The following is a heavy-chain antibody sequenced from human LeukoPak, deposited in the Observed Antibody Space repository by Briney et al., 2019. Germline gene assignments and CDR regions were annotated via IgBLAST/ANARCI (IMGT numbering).Heavy chain of an antibody. CDR1: GFTFSSYA. CDR3: AKSITMIVVAPNDAFDI. CDR2: ISGSGGST. Sequence: GGSLRLSCAASGFTFSSYAMSWVRQAPGKGLEWVSAISGSGGSTYYADSVKGRFTISRDNSKNTLYLQMNSLRPEDTAVYYCAKSITMIVVAPNDAFDIWGQGTMVTVSS. D-gene: IGHD3-22*01. J-gene: IGHJ3*02. V-gene: IGHV3-23*01.